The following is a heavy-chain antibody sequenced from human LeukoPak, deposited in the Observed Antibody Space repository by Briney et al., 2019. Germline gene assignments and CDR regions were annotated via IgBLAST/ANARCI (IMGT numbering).Heavy chain of an antibody. J-gene: IGHJ4*02. V-gene: IGHV3-7*05. CDR2: IKQDGSEK. D-gene: IGHD6-19*01. CDR3: AKGRVAGSLTPSDY. CDR1: EFTFNSYW. Sequence: GGSLRLSCAASEFTFNSYWMSWVRQAPGKGLEWVANIKQDGSEKYYVDSVKGRFTISRDNAKNSLHLQMNSLRAEDTAVYYCAKGRVAGSLTPSDYWGQGTLVTVSS.